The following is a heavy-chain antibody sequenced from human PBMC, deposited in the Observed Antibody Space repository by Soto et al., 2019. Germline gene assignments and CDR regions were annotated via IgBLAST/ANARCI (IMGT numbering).Heavy chain of an antibody. D-gene: IGHD6-19*01. Sequence: QVQLVQSGAEVKKPGASVKVSCKASGYTFTSYAMHWVRQAPGQRLEWMGWINAGNGNTKYSQKFQGRVTITRDTSASTAYMELSSLRSEDTAVYYCARRQWLGVYYYLDVWGKGTTVTVSS. CDR3: ARRQWLGVYYYLDV. CDR2: INAGNGNT. CDR1: GYTFTSYA. V-gene: IGHV1-3*01. J-gene: IGHJ6*03.